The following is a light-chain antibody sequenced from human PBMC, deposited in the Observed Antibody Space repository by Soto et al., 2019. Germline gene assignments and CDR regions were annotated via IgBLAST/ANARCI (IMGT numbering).Light chain of an antibody. Sequence: NLMLTQPHSVSESPGKKVTISCTRSSGSIASNYVQWYQQRPGSAPTTVIYEDNQRPSGVPDRFSGSIDSSSNSASLTISGLKTEDEADYYCQSYDSSIPWVFGGGTKLTVL. CDR3: QSYDSSIPWV. CDR2: EDN. V-gene: IGLV6-57*03. J-gene: IGLJ3*02. CDR1: SGSIASNY.